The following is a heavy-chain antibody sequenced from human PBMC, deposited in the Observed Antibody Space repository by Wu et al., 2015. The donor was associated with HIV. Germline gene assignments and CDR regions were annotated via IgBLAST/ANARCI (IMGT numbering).Heavy chain of an antibody. J-gene: IGHJ4*02. CDR2: LIPMYGTA. V-gene: IGHV1-69*13. CDR3: AGGGGRTSMDPFDF. Sequence: QVHLLQSGAEVKKPGSSVEGLLQGSWSTFSSYALSWVRQAPGQGLEWMGRLIPMYGTADYAQRFQGRVTITADVSTSTAYMVVSSLRSDDTAVYYCAGGGGRTSMDPFDFWGQGTLVTVSS. D-gene: IGHD5-18*01. CDR1: STFSSYA.